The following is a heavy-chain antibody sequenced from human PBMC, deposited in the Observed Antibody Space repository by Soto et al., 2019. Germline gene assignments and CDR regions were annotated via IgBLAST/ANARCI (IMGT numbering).Heavy chain of an antibody. CDR2: ISYDGSNK. V-gene: IGHV3-30*18. J-gene: IGHJ6*02. CDR1: GFTFSSYG. CDR3: AKDSQTPPIGRYGMGV. D-gene: IGHD2-15*01. Sequence: QVQLVESGGGVVQPGRSLRLSCAASGFTFSSYGMHWVRQAPGKGLEWVAVISYDGSNKYYGDSVKGRFTISRDNSKNTLYLQMNSLRAEDTAVYYCAKDSQTPPIGRYGMGVWGQGTTVTVSS.